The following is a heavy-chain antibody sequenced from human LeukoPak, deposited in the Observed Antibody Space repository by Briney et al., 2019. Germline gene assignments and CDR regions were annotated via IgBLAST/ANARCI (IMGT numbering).Heavy chain of an antibody. J-gene: IGHJ5*01. Sequence: GGSLRLSCAASGFTFSRYAASWVRQAPGGGLEWVSAISGGGGDTYYAGSVKGRFTISRGNSKNMLYLQMTGLRAEDTAVYYCAKDQDSSLSEFFGWFDSWGQGTLVIVSS. V-gene: IGHV3-23*01. CDR1: GFTFSRYA. CDR3: AKDQDSSLSEFFGWFDS. CDR2: ISGGGGDT. D-gene: IGHD6-13*01.